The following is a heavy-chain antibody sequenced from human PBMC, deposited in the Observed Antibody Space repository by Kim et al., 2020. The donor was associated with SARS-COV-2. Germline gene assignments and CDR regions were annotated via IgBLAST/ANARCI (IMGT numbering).Heavy chain of an antibody. CDR1: GGSISSSSYY. J-gene: IGHJ6*02. Sequence: SETLSLTCTVSGGSISSSSYYWGWIRQPPGKGLEWIGSIYYSGSTYYNPSLKSRVTISVDTSKNQFSLKLSSVTAADTAVYYCARRKSTVTTSIYYYYYGMDVWGQGTTVTVSS. CDR2: IYYSGST. CDR3: ARRKSTVTTSIYYYYYGMDV. V-gene: IGHV4-39*01. D-gene: IGHD4-17*01.